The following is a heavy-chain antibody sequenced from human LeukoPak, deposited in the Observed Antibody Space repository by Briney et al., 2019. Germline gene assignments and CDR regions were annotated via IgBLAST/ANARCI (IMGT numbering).Heavy chain of an antibody. CDR1: GFTFSSYA. D-gene: IGHD2-15*01. CDR3: ASGGIGSPTVDY. V-gene: IGHV3-23*01. CDR2: ISGSGGST. J-gene: IGHJ4*02. Sequence: GGSLRLSCAASGFTFSSYAMSWVRQAPGKGLEWVSAISGSGGSTYYADSVKGRFTISRDNAKNTLYLQVNSLRAEDTAVYYCASGGIGSPTVDYWGQGTLVTLSS.